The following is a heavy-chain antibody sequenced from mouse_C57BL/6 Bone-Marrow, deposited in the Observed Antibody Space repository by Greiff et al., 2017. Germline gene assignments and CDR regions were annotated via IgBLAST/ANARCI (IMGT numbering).Heavy chain of an antibody. CDR3: TTGGLRRFHWYCDV. CDR1: GFNIKDYY. V-gene: IGHV14-1*01. Sequence: VQLQQSGAELVRPGASVKLSCTASGFNIKDYYMHWVQQRPEQGLEWIGRIDPEDGDTEYAPKFPGKATMNADTSSNTAYLKLRRLTSEDTAVYYCTTGGLRRFHWYCDVWGTGTTVTVSS. D-gene: IGHD2-4*01. J-gene: IGHJ1*03. CDR2: IDPEDGDT.